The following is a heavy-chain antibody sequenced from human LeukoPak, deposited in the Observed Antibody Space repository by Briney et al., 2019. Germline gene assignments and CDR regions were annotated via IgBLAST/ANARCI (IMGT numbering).Heavy chain of an antibody. Sequence: GESLKISCRGSGYSFPIYWIGWVRQMPGKGLDWKGIIYPGDSDTRYSPSFQGRVTISADKSISTAYLQWSSLRASDTAMYYCARRYCSSTTCYRDAFDIWGQGTMVTVSS. J-gene: IGHJ3*02. CDR3: ARRYCSSTTCYRDAFDI. V-gene: IGHV5-51*01. D-gene: IGHD2-2*01. CDR1: GYSFPIYW. CDR2: IYPGDSDT.